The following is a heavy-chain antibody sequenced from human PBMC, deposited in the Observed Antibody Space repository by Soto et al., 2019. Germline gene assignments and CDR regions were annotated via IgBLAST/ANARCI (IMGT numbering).Heavy chain of an antibody. CDR3: ARARFNSGIYYGFYX. Sequence: SGPTLVHPTQTLTLACTFSGFSLSTSGMCVSWIRQPPVKALEWLALIDWDDDKYYSTSLKTKLTISRDTSKNQVVLTMTNMDPVETATYYCARARFNSGIYYGFYXWGQVTLFTVSX. D-gene: IGHD1-26*01. V-gene: IGHV2-70*01. J-gene: IGHJ4*02. CDR2: IDWDDDK. CDR1: GFSLSTSGMC.